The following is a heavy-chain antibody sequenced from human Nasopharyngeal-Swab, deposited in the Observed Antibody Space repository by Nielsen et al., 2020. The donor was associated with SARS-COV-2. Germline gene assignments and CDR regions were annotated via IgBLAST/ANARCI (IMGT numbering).Heavy chain of an antibody. Sequence: GGSLRLSCAASGFTFSSYSMNWVRQAPGKGLEWVSYISSSSSTIYYADSVKGRFTISRDNAKNSLYLQMNSLRAEDTAVYYCAREYSSSWAYYYYGMDVWGQGTTVTVSS. J-gene: IGHJ6*02. V-gene: IGHV3-48*04. CDR1: GFTFSSYS. CDR3: AREYSSSWAYYYYGMDV. CDR2: ISSSSSTI. D-gene: IGHD6-6*01.